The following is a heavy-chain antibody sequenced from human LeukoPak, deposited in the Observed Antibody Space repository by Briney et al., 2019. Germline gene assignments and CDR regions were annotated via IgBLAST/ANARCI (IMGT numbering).Heavy chain of an antibody. D-gene: IGHD6-13*01. J-gene: IGHJ6*03. V-gene: IGHV3-33*01. CDR1: GFTFSTYG. CDR3: ARDRGYSSRWNFGKDYYMDV. CDR2: IWYDGSHA. Sequence: GGSLRLSCSASGFTFSTYGMNWVRQAPGKGLEWVAVIWYDGSHANYADAVKGRFTISSDNSKNTLYLQMNSPRAEDTAVYYCARDRGYSSRWNFGKDYYMDVWGKGTTVTVSS.